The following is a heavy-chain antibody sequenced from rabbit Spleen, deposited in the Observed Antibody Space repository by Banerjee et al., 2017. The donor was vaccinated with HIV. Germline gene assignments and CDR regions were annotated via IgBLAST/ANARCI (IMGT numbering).Heavy chain of an antibody. J-gene: IGHJ4*01. D-gene: IGHD1-1*01. CDR3: VRGASSSGYYIL. Sequence: QQLEESGGGLVQPGGSLTLSCKASGFDFSSYYMSWVRQAPGKGLEWIGYFDPVFGGTSYASWVNGHFTISSHNAQNALYLQLTSLTAADTATYFCVRGASSSGYYILWGPRTLVTVS. CDR2: FDPVFGGT. CDR1: GFDFSSYY. V-gene: IGHV1S7*01.